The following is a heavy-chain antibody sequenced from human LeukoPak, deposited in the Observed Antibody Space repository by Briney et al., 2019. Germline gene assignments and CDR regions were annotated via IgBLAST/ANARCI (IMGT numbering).Heavy chain of an antibody. V-gene: IGHV1-24*01. J-gene: IGHJ4*02. CDR3: ATSIAAAGYFDY. CDR2: FDPEDGET. CDR1: GYTLTELS. Sequence: ASVKVSCKVSGYTLTELSMHWVRQAPGKGLEWMGGFDPEDGETIYAQKFQGRVTMTEGTSTDTAYMELSSLRSEDTAVYYCATSIAAAGYFDYWGQGTLVTVSS. D-gene: IGHD6-13*01.